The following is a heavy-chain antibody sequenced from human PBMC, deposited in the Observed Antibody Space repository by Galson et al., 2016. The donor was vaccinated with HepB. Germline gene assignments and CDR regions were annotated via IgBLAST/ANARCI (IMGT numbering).Heavy chain of an antibody. D-gene: IGHD3-3*01. J-gene: IGHJ6*02. CDR1: GVSISSGGYY. Sequence: TLSLTCTVSGVSISSGGYYWSWIRQHPGKGLEWIGYIYYSGSTYYNPSLKSRLTISVDPSKNQFSLKLSSLTAADTAVYFCARDRRNDYFGVVSGTYYYYGRAVWGPGTTVTV. V-gene: IGHV4-31*03. CDR2: IYYSGST. CDR3: ARDRRNDYFGVVSGTYYYYGRAV.